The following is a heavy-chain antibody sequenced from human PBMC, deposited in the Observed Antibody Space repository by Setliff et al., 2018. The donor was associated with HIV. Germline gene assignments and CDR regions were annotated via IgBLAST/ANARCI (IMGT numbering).Heavy chain of an antibody. CDR3: AKDGYYDTSGYYCRLGAFDI. D-gene: IGHD3-22*01. J-gene: IGHJ3*02. Sequence: PGGSLRLSCAASGFTFSSYAMSWVRQAPGKGLEWVSAISGSGGTTYYADSVKGRFTISRDNSKNTVYLQVYSLRAEDTAVYYCAKDGYYDTSGYYCRLGAFDIWGQGTMVTVSS. CDR2: ISGSGGTT. CDR1: GFTFSSYA. V-gene: IGHV3-23*01.